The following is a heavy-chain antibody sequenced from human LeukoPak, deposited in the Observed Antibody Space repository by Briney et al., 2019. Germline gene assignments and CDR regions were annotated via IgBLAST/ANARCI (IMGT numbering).Heavy chain of an antibody. J-gene: IGHJ4*02. Sequence: PGGSLRLSCAASGFAFSSFSMSWVRQAPGKGLEWVANLKEDGTEEEYLDSVKGRFTISRDNAKNSLYLQMNSLRAEDTALYHCARSMIVVFKVDWGQGTLVTVSS. CDR2: LKEDGTEE. CDR3: ARSMIVVFKVD. V-gene: IGHV3-7*03. D-gene: IGHD3-22*01. CDR1: GFAFSSFS.